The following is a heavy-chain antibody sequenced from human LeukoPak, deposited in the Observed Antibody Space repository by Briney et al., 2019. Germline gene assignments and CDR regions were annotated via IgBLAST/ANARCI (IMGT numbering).Heavy chain of an antibody. V-gene: IGHV3-48*03. CDR2: ISSSGSTI. CDR1: GFTFSSYE. Sequence: GGSLRLSCAASGFTFSSYELNWVRQAPGKGLEWVSYISSSGSTIYYADSVKGRFTISRDNAKNSLYLQMNSLRAEDTAVYSCARALDGGYSYGYAADYWGQGTLVTVSS. J-gene: IGHJ4*02. D-gene: IGHD5-18*01. CDR3: ARALDGGYSYGYAADY.